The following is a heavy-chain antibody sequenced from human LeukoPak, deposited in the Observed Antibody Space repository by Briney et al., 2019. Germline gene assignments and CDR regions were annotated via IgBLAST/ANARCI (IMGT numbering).Heavy chain of an antibody. CDR3: ARGDDSSGSLVFGY. J-gene: IGHJ4*02. D-gene: IGHD3-22*01. CDR2: INHSGNT. CDR1: GGSFSGYY. V-gene: IGHV4-34*01. Sequence: SETLSLTCAVYGGSFSGYYWSWIRQPPGKGLEWIGEINHSGNTNYNPSLKSRVTISVDTSKNQFSLKLSSVTAADTAVYYCARGDDSSGSLVFGYWGQGTLVTVSS.